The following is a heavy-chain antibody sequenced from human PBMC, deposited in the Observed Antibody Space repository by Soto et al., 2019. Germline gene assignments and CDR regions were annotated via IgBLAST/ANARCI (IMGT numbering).Heavy chain of an antibody. J-gene: IGHJ6*02. D-gene: IGHD4-4*01. CDR3: ARGPLKVPVTPDYYYGMDV. CDR2: IYYSGST. V-gene: IGHV4-39*01. CDR1: GGSISSSSYY. Sequence: PSETLSLTCTVSGGSISSSSYYWGWIRQPPGKGLEWIGSIYYSGSTYYNPSLKSRVTISVDTSKNQFSLKLSSVTAADTAVYYCARGPLKVPVTPDYYYGMDVWGQGTTVTVSS.